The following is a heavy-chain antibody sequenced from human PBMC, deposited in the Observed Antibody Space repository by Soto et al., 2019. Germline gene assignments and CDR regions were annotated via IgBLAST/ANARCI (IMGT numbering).Heavy chain of an antibody. Sequence: QMQLQESGPGLVKPSQTLSLTCTVSGGSISSVIYYWSWIRQHPGKGLEWLGYIYYNGTTYYNPSIKSRVIISEDTSKNQFSLKVSSVTAADTAVYYCARGGYSGPNWFDPWGQGTLVTVSS. CDR3: ARGGYSGPNWFDP. D-gene: IGHD5-12*01. J-gene: IGHJ5*02. V-gene: IGHV4-31*03. CDR2: IYYNGTT. CDR1: GGSISSVIYY.